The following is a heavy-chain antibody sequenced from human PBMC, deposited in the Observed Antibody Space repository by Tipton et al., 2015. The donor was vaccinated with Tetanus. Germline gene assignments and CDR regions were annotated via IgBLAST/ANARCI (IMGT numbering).Heavy chain of an antibody. V-gene: IGHV4-34*01. CDR1: GGSFSGYY. CDR2: IHPSGIT. J-gene: IGHJ5*01. Sequence: LRLSCTIYGGSFSGYYWSWIRQPPGRGLEWIGEIHPSGITTCNPSLESRVTLSQDTSKSQFSLKLNSVTAADTAVYFCARQYVQQSMPGSTYNWFDSWGQGTLVTVSS. D-gene: IGHD2-2*01. CDR3: ARQYVQQSMPGSTYNWFDS.